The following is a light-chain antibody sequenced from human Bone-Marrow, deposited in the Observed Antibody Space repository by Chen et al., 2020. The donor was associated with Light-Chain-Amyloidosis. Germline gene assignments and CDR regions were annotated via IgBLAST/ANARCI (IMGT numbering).Light chain of an antibody. Sequence: NFMLTQPHSVSESPGKTVIISCTRSSGSIATNYVQWYQQRPGSSPTTVIYEDDQRPSGVPDRFSGSSDRSSNSASLTLSGLRPDEEADYYCQSYQGSSQGVFGGGTKLTVL. CDR2: EDD. V-gene: IGLV6-57*01. CDR1: SGSIATNY. CDR3: QSYQGSSQGV. J-gene: IGLJ3*02.